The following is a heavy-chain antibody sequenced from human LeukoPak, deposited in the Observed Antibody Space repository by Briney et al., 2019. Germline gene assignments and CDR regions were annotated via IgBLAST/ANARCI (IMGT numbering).Heavy chain of an antibody. CDR3: ARDLEGCSSTSCYGLRFDP. D-gene: IGHD2-2*01. J-gene: IGHJ5*02. V-gene: IGHV1-18*01. CDR2: ISAYNGNT. CDR1: GYTFTSYG. Sequence: ASVKVSCKASGYTFTSYGISWVRQAPGQGLEWMGWISAYNGNTNYAQKFQGRVTMTRDTSISTAYMELSRLRSDDTAVYYCARDLEGCSSTSCYGLRFDPWGQGTLVTVSS.